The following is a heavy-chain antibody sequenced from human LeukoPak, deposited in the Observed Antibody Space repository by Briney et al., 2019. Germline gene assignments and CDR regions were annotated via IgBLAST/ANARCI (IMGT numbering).Heavy chain of an antibody. V-gene: IGHV1-69*01. CDR3: ARALMPYGFDY. CDR1: GGTFSSYA. J-gene: IGHJ4*02. D-gene: IGHD2-2*01. Sequence: SVKVSCKASGGTFSSYAISWVRQAPGQGLEWMGGIIPIFGTANYTQKFQGRVTITADDSTSTAYMELSSLRSEDTAVYYCARALMPYGFDYWGQGTLVTVSS. CDR2: IIPIFGTA.